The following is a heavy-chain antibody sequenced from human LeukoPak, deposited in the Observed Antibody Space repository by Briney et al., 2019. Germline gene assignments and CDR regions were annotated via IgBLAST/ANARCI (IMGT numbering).Heavy chain of an antibody. CDR1: GFSFSNYA. Sequence: GGSLRLSCVASGFSFSNYAINWVRHAPGKGLEWVSAISGSGGTIFYADSVKGRFAISRDNSKNTLYLQMTSLRAEDTAVYYCAKTYADTTFFDSWGQGTRVTVSS. CDR3: AKTYADTTFFDS. J-gene: IGHJ4*02. V-gene: IGHV3-23*01. D-gene: IGHD1-26*01. CDR2: ISGSGGTI.